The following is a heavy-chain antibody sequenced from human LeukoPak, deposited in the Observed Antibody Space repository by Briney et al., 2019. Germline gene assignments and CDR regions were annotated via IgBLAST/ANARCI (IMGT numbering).Heavy chain of an antibody. Sequence: PGGSLRLSCAASGFTVSSNYMSWGRPAPGQGLEWVSVIYSGGSTYYADSVKGRFTISGDNSKNTLYLQMNSLRAEDTAVYYCARDGTYSGYYFDYWGQGTLVTVSS. J-gene: IGHJ4*02. CDR2: IYSGGST. CDR1: GFTVSSNY. V-gene: IGHV3-53*01. D-gene: IGHD6-13*01. CDR3: ARDGTYSGYYFDY.